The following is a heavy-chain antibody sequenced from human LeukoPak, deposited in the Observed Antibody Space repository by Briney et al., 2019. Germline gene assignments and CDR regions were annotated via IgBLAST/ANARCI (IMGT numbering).Heavy chain of an antibody. J-gene: IGHJ3*02. V-gene: IGHV4-39*01. CDR1: GGSISSSSYY. CDR3: AGRARGALRSAFDI. CDR2: IYYSGST. D-gene: IGHD3-10*01. Sequence: SETPSLTCTVSGGSISSSSYYWGWIRQPPGKGLEWIGSIYYSGSTYYNPSLKSRVTISVDTSKNQFSLKLSSVTAADTAVYYCAGRARGALRSAFDIWGQGTMVTVSS.